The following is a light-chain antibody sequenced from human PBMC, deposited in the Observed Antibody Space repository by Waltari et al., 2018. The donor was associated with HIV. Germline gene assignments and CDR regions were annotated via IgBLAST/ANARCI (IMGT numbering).Light chain of an antibody. V-gene: IGKV4-1*01. Sequence: DIVMTQSPDSLTVSLGERATFNCKSSQSVFYSSDNKNYLAWYQQKPGQPPKLLIYWAATRESGVPDRFRGSGSGTDFTLTITSLQAEDVAVYYCQQYYSTPFTFGPGTKVDIK. CDR2: WAA. CDR3: QQYYSTPFT. CDR1: QSVFYSSDNKNY. J-gene: IGKJ3*01.